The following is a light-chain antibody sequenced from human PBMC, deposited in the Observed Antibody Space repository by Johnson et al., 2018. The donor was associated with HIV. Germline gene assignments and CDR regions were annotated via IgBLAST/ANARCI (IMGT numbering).Light chain of an antibody. Sequence: QSVLTQPPSVSAAPGQKVNISCSGSSSNIGNNYVSWYQQLPGTAPKLLIYEKNKRPSGIPDRFSASKSGTSATLGITGLQTGDEADYYCGTWVSSLSGYVFGTGTKVTVL. J-gene: IGLJ1*01. V-gene: IGLV1-51*02. CDR3: GTWVSSLSGYV. CDR1: SSNIGNNY. CDR2: EKN.